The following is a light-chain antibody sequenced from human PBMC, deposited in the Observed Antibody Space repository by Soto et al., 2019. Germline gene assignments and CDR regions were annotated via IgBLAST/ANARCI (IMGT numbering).Light chain of an antibody. CDR3: QQYHNWPLT. J-gene: IGKJ4*01. CDR1: QSITGN. CDR2: DAS. Sequence: EIVMTQSPATLSVSPGERATLSCRASQSITGNLTWYQQKPGQAPRLLIYDASTRATGIPARFSGSGSGTEFTLTISSQQSEDFAVYYCQQYHNWPLTFGGGTKVDIK. V-gene: IGKV3-15*01.